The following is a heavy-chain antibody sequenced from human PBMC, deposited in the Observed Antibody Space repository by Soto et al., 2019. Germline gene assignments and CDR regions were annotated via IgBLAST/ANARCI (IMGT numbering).Heavy chain of an antibody. Sequence: ASVKVSCKASGYTFTSYGINWVRQAPGRGLEWMGGISADNGNTIYAQKLQGRVTMTTDTSTSTAYMELSSLRSDDTAVYYCARDHTTAYWSLGYHSDYGMDVSGQGTTVTV. V-gene: IGHV1-18*04. CDR1: GYTFTSYG. CDR2: ISADNGNT. D-gene: IGHD2-8*02. J-gene: IGHJ6*02. CDR3: ARDHTTAYWSLGYHSDYGMDV.